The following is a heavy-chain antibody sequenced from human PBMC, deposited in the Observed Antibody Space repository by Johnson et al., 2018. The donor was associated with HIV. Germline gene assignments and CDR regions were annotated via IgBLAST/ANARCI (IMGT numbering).Heavy chain of an antibody. D-gene: IGHD6-6*01. CDR1: GFTFSSYA. Sequence: EVQLVESGGGLVQPGGCLRLSCVASGFTFSSYAMSWVRQAPGKGLEWVSAISGSGGSTYYADSVKGRFTISRDNSKNTLYLQMNSLRAEDTAVYYCGWQLAGWNDAFDIWGQGTMVTVSS. CDR3: GWQLAGWNDAFDI. V-gene: IGHV3-23*04. J-gene: IGHJ3*02. CDR2: ISGSGGST.